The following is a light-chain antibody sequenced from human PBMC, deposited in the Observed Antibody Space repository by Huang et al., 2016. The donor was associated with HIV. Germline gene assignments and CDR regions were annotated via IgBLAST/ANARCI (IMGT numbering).Light chain of an antibody. CDR2: DVS. V-gene: IGKV1-39*01. J-gene: IGKJ5*01. Sequence: IQLTQSPTSLSASVGDRITIACRASQAIGTYLNWFQQKPGRAPRLLISDVSSLHTGSPSRFIGSGSGTDFTLTIRGLEFDDFATYFCQQSYSALITFGQGTRLEIK. CDR3: QQSYSALIT. CDR1: QAIGTY.